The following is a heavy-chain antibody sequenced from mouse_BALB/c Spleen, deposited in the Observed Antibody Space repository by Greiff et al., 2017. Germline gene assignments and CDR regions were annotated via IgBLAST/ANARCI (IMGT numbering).Heavy chain of an antibody. V-gene: IGHV5-6-4*01. CDR1: GFTFSSYT. CDR2: ISSGGSYT. D-gene: IGHD2-1*01. Sequence: EVQVVESGGGLVKPGGSLKLSCAASGFTFSSYTMSWVRQTPEKRLEWVATISSGGSYTYYPDSVKGRFTISRDNAKNTLYLQMSSLKSEDTAMYYCTRDDDGNHWYFDVWGAGTTVTVAS. J-gene: IGHJ1*01. CDR3: TRDDDGNHWYFDV.